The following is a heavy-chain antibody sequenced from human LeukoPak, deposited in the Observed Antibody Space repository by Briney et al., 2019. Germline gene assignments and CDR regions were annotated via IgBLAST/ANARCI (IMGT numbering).Heavy chain of an antibody. J-gene: IGHJ4*02. V-gene: IGHV3-30*04. CDR1: GFTFTRYT. CDR3: VRDNYGGILDF. Sequence: GGSLRLSCAASGFTFTRYTMHWVRQAPGKGLEWVAVVLYDGSNKYYADSVKGRFTLSRDNSKNTLSLQMNTLRADDTAVYYCVRDNYGGILDFWGQGTLVTVSS. D-gene: IGHD2-21*01. CDR2: VLYDGSNK.